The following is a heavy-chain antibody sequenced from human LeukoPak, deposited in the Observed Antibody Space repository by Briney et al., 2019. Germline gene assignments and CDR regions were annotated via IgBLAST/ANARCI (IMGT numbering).Heavy chain of an antibody. CDR3: ARDRSGVSLD. J-gene: IGHJ4*02. D-gene: IGHD3-10*01. CDR1: GFTFRSYS. V-gene: IGHV3-21*01. Sequence: GGSLRLSCAASGFTFRSYSMNWVRQAPGKGLEWVSSISSGSSYIYYADSVKGRFTISRDNARNSLYLQMNSLRAEDTAVYYCARDRSGVSLDWGQGTLVAVSS. CDR2: ISSGSSYI.